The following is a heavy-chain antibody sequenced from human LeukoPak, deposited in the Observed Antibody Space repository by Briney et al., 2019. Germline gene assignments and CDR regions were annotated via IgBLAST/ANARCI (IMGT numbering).Heavy chain of an antibody. CDR1: GYTFTAYY. D-gene: IGHD3-10*01. J-gene: IGHJ4*02. CDR3: ARDYYGSGTYYKDY. CDR2: IRPNSGGT. V-gene: IGHV1-2*02. Sequence: ASVKVSCKASGYTFTAYYLHWVRQAPGQGLEWMGWIRPNSGGTNYVQNFQGRVSMTTDTSISTVYMELSRLRSDDTAVYYCARDYYGSGTYYKDYWGQGTLVTVSS.